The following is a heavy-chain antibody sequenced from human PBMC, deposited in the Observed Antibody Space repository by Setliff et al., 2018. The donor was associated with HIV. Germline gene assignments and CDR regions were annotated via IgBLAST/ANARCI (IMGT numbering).Heavy chain of an antibody. CDR3: ATVGPTIWGAFDI. D-gene: IGHD3-16*01. CDR2: FDPEDGET. CDR1: GYTLTESS. Sequence: RASVKVSCKVSGYTLTESSRHWVRQAPGKGLEWMGGFDPEDGETIYAQKFQGRVTMTEDTSTDTAYMELSSLRSEDTAVYYCATVGPTIWGAFDIWGQGTMVTVSS. J-gene: IGHJ3*02. V-gene: IGHV1-24*01.